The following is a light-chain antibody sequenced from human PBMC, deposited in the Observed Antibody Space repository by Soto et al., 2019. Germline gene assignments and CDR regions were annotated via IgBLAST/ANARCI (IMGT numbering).Light chain of an antibody. CDR3: SSYTISSTYV. J-gene: IGLJ1*01. V-gene: IGLV2-14*01. CDR2: DVS. Sequence: QSVLTQPASVSGSPGQSITISCTGTSSDVGGYNYVSWYQQHPGKAPTLMIYDVSNRPSGVFNRFSGSKSGNTASLTISGLQAEDEADYYCSSYTISSTYVFGTGTKVTVL. CDR1: SSDVGGYNY.